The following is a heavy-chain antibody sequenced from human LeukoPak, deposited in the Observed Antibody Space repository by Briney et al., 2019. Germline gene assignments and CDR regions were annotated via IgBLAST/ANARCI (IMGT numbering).Heavy chain of an antibody. V-gene: IGHV3-23*01. J-gene: IGHJ5*02. D-gene: IGHD3-9*01. CDR2: ISGSGGST. CDR3: AKHYDILTGYNWFDP. Sequence: ETLSLTCAVYGGSFSGYYWSWVRQAPGKGLEWVSAISGSGGSTYYADSVKGRFTISRDNSKNTLYLQMNSLRAEDTAVYYCAKHYDILTGYNWFDPWGQGTLVTVSS. CDR1: GGSFSGYY.